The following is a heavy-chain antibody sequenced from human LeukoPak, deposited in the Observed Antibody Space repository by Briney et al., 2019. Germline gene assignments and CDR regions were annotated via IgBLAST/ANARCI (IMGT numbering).Heavy chain of an antibody. V-gene: IGHV4-38-2*02. Sequence: PSETLSLTCTVSGYSISSGYYWGWIRQPPGKGLEWIGSIYHSGSTNYNPSLKSRVTISVDTSKNQFSLKLSSVTAADTAVYYCARGIRYFDWLYNWGQGTLVTVSS. CDR2: IYHSGST. CDR1: GYSISSGYY. CDR3: ARGIRYFDWLYN. J-gene: IGHJ5*02. D-gene: IGHD3-9*01.